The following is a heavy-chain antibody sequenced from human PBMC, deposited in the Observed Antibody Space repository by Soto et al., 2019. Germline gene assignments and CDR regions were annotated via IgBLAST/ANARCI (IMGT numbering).Heavy chain of an antibody. CDR2: ISGSGGST. Sequence: EVQLLESGGGLVQPGGSLRLSCAASGFTFSSYAMSWVRQAPGKGLEWVSAISGSGGSTYYADSVKGRFTISRDNSKNTMYLQRTSLRAEDTAVYYCAKDQTVVNPNYFDYWGQGTLVTFSS. J-gene: IGHJ4*02. CDR1: GFTFSSYA. V-gene: IGHV3-23*01. D-gene: IGHD2-15*01. CDR3: AKDQTVVNPNYFDY.